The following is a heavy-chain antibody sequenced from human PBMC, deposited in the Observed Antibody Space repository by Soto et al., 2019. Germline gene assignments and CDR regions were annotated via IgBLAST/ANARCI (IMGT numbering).Heavy chain of an antibody. J-gene: IGHJ4*02. CDR1: GYTFTSYD. Sequence: ASVKVSCKASGYTFTSYDSNWVRQATGQGLEWMGWMNHNSGNTGYEQKFQGRVTMTRNTSRSTAYMELSSLRSEDTAVYYCARSRGLRFLEWPYWGQGTLVTVSS. V-gene: IGHV1-8*01. D-gene: IGHD3-3*01. CDR3: ARSRGLRFLEWPY. CDR2: MNHNSGNT.